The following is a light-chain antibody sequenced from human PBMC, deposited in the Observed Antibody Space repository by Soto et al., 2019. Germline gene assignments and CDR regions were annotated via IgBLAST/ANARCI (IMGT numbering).Light chain of an antibody. V-gene: IGKV2-28*01. CDR3: MQALQSQT. J-gene: IGKJ1*01. CDR1: QSLLHRNGYNX. Sequence: DIVLTHSPLSLPVTPGEPASISCRSSQSLLHRNGYNXLDXXXQKPGXSPQLMIYLRSNRASPGPDRFSGXALGTDFTLKIRRVEPEDVGVYYCMQALQSQTFGQGT. CDR2: LRS.